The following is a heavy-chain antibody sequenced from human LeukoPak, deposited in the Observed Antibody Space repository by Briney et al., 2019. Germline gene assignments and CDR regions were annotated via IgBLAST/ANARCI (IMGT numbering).Heavy chain of an antibody. Sequence: ASVKVSCKASGYTFTSYYMHWVRQAPGQGLEWMGIINPSGGSTSYAQKFQGRVTMTRETSTSTVYMELSSLRSEDTAVYYCAREVVGGAFDIWGQGTMVTVSS. CDR2: INPSGGST. V-gene: IGHV1-46*01. J-gene: IGHJ3*02. CDR3: AREVVGGAFDI. CDR1: GYTFTSYY. D-gene: IGHD2-15*01.